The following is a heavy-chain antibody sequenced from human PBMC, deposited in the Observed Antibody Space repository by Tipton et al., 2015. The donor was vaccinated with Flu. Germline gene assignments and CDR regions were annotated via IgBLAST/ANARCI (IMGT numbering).Heavy chain of an antibody. CDR2: IYSGGST. J-gene: IGHJ4*02. CDR1: VGSTSSYN. D-gene: IGHD2-15*01. CDR3: SRDFCSGGFCYPDY. V-gene: IGHV4-4*07. Sequence: TLSLTCTVSVGSTSSYNWNWIRQPAGKGLEWIGRIYSGGSTNYNPSLKRRVTMSIDSSKNQLSLKMTSVTAADTAVYYCSRDFCSGGFCYPDYWGQGTLVTVSS.